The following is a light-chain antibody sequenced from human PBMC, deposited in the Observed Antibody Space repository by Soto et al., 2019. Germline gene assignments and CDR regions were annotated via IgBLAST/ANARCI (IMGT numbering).Light chain of an antibody. V-gene: IGKV3-20*01. CDR2: GAS. Sequence: ELVLTQSPGTLSLSPGERATLSCRANQSVSSSYLAWYQQKPGQAPRLLIYGASNRATGIPDRFSGSGSGTDFTLTISRLEPEDFAVYFCQQYGRSPPFTFGQGTKVDIK. J-gene: IGKJ2*01. CDR3: QQYGRSPPFT. CDR1: QSVSSSY.